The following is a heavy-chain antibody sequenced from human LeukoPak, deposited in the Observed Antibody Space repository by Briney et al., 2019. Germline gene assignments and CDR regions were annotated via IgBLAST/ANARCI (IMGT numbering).Heavy chain of an antibody. J-gene: IGHJ4*02. CDR3: ASLRSQPSYYYDSSGYLNDY. Sequence: SETLSLTCTVSGYSISSGYFWGWIRQPPGKGLEWIGSIYHSGSTNYNPSLKSRVTISVDKSKNQFSLKLSSVTAADTAVYYCASLRSQPSYYYDSSGYLNDYWGQGTLVTVSS. CDR2: IYHSGST. D-gene: IGHD3-22*01. CDR1: GYSISSGYF. V-gene: IGHV4-38-2*02.